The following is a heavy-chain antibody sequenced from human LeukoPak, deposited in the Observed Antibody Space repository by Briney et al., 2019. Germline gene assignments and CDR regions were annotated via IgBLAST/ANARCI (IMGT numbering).Heavy chain of an antibody. CDR2: VIGRGAGGTT. Sequence: GGSLRLSCATSASFLADAWTSCVRQAPGKGREWLGRVIGRGAGGTTDYGAPVKGRFTVSRDDSKNTLFLEMNGLQTKDTAVYYCLWVRKTVGGFDTWGQGTLVTVSS. CDR3: LWVRKTVGGFDT. CDR1: ASFLADAW. V-gene: IGHV3-15*01. J-gene: IGHJ4*02. D-gene: IGHD4-23*01.